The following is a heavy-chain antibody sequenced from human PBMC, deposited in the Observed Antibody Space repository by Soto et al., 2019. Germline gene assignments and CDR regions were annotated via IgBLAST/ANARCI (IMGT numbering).Heavy chain of an antibody. D-gene: IGHD3-22*01. Sequence: QVQLVQSGAEVKKPGSSVKVSCKASGGTFRSYSISWVRQAPGQGLEWMGGIIPIFDITNSAQKFQGRVTITADESTGTAYMELSSLGSDDTAVYYCARPDEGGYSSNHHYYYALDVWGQGTTVTV. CDR2: IIPIFDIT. CDR1: GGTFRSYS. J-gene: IGHJ6*02. CDR3: ARPDEGGYSSNHHYYYALDV. V-gene: IGHV1-69*01.